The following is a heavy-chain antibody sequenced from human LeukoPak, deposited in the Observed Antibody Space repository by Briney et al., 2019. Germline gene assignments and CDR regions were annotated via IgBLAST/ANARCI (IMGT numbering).Heavy chain of an antibody. CDR2: ISYSGSS. J-gene: IGHJ4*02. D-gene: IGHD5-24*01. CDR1: GASISSYY. CDR3: ARYPFDGYNYYFDY. V-gene: IGHV4-59*01. Sequence: PSETLSLTGTVSGASISSYYWSWIRQPPGKGLEWIGYISYSGSSNYNPSLMSRVTISVDTSKNQFSLKLSSVTAADTAVYYCARYPFDGYNYYFDYWGQGTLVTVSS.